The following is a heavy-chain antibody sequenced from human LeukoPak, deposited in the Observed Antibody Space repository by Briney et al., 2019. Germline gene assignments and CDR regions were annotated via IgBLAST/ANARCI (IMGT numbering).Heavy chain of an antibody. J-gene: IGHJ4*02. V-gene: IGHV5-51*01. CDR3: ARLPKPQYCTNGVCSYFDY. Sequence: GKSLKISCKGSGYSFTSYWIGWVRQMPGKGLEWMGIIYPGDSDTRYSPSLQGQVTISADKSISTAYLQWSSLKASDTAMYYCARLPKPQYCTNGVCSYFDYWGQGTLVTVSS. D-gene: IGHD2-8*01. CDR1: GYSFTSYW. CDR2: IYPGDSDT.